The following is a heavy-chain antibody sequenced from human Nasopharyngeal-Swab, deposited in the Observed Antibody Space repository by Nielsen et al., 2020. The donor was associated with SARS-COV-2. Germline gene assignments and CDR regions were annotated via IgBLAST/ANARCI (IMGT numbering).Heavy chain of an antibody. V-gene: IGHV3-74*03. CDR3: ARESYSWSWYGPDY. J-gene: IGHJ4*02. Sequence: GGSLRLSCTVSGFTFTDYWMHWLRQSPGKGPVWISRIDNDGSSTTYAASVRGRFTISRDNARNTLFLQLHSLRAEDTAVYYCARESYSWSWYGPDYWGQGTQVTVSS. CDR2: IDNDGSST. D-gene: IGHD1-26*01. CDR1: GFTFTDYW.